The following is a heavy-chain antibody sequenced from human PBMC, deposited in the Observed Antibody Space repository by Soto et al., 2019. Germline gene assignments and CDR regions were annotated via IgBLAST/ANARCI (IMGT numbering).Heavy chain of an antibody. CDR2: INAGNGNT. J-gene: IGHJ4*02. Sequence: GASVKVSCQTSGYTFTSYAMHWVRQAPGQRLEWMGWINAGNGNTKYSQKFQGRVTITRDTSASTAYMELSSLRSEDTAVYYCARGPSRIAAAGTLARYYFDYWGQGTLVTVSS. V-gene: IGHV1-3*01. CDR3: ARGPSRIAAAGTLARYYFDY. D-gene: IGHD6-13*01. CDR1: GYTFTSYA.